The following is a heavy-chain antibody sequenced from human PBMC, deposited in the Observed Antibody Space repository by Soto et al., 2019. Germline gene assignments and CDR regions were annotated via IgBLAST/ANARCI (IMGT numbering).Heavy chain of an antibody. V-gene: IGHV1-46*04. CDR2: INRSGGST. Sequence: QVQLVQSGAEVKKPGASVKVSCKASGYTFTSYYMHWVRQAPGQGLEWMGIINRSGGSTSYAQKLQGRVTMTRDTSTSTVYMELSSLRSEDTAVYYCARDRITMVRGVIRYYYYYYGMDVWGQGTTVTVSS. D-gene: IGHD3-10*01. CDR1: GYTFTSYY. CDR3: ARDRITMVRGVIRYYYYYYGMDV. J-gene: IGHJ6*02.